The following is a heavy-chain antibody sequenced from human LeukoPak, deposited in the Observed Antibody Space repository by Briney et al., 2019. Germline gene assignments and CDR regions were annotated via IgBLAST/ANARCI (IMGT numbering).Heavy chain of an antibody. CDR1: GYTFTTFG. Sequence: ASVKVSCKASGYTFTTFGISWVRQAPGQGLEWMGWISTYNGDTHYAQKLQGRVTMTRDTSTSTAYMELRSLRSDDTAVYYCAREYCSGGSCYNADYWGQGTLVTVSS. D-gene: IGHD2-15*01. J-gene: IGHJ4*02. CDR3: AREYCSGGSCYNADY. CDR2: ISTYNGDT. V-gene: IGHV1-18*01.